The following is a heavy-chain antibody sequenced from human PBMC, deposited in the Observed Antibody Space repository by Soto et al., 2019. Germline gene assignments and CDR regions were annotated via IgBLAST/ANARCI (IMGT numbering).Heavy chain of an antibody. V-gene: IGHV4-34*01. CDR1: GGSFSGYY. J-gene: IGHJ5*02. CDR2: INHSGST. CDR3: ARRPIPKAEDGPPGYRTGFAP. Sequence: SEPLSLTCAVYGGSFSGYYWRWIRQPPGKGLEWIGEINHSGSTNYNPSLKSRVTISVDTSKNQFSLKLSSVTAADTAVYYCARRPIPKAEDGPPGYRTGFAPRGKGTRVPVSP. D-gene: IGHD1-1*01.